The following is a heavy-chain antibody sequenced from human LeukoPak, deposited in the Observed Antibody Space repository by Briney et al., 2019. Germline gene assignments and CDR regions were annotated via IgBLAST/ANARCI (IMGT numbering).Heavy chain of an antibody. CDR1: GFTFSSYA. CDR2: ISGSGGST. Sequence: PGGSLRLSCAASGFTFSSYAMSWVRQAPGKGLEWVSAISGSGGSTYYADSVKGRFTISRDNSKNTLYLQMNSLRAEDTAVYYCARENIFAAAAGRYYYGMDVWGQGTTVTVSS. V-gene: IGHV3-23*01. J-gene: IGHJ6*02. CDR3: ARENIFAAAAGRYYYGMDV. D-gene: IGHD6-13*01.